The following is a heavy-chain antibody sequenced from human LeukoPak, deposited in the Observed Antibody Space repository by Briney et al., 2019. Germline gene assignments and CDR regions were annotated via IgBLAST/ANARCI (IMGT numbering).Heavy chain of an antibody. CDR1: GFTFDDYA. Sequence: GRSLRLSCAASGFTFDDYAMHWVRQAPGKGLEWVSGISWNSGSIGYADSVKGRFTISRDNAKNSLYLQMNSLRAEDTALYYCAKAWGYWGRGTLVTVSS. V-gene: IGHV3-9*01. CDR3: AKAWGY. J-gene: IGHJ4*02. D-gene: IGHD3-16*01. CDR2: ISWNSGSI.